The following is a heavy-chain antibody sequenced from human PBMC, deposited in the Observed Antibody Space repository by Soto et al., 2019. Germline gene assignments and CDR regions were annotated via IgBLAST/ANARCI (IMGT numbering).Heavy chain of an antibody. CDR3: ARDHPHSYGVYYFDY. V-gene: IGHV4-59*01. D-gene: IGHD5-18*01. J-gene: IGHJ4*02. CDR2: VYSSGST. Sequence: PSETLSLTCTFSGFSISNYYWSWIRQPPGKGLEWIGYVYSSGSTHYNPSLQSRVTISADTSKNQVSLKVNSVTAADTAVYYCARDHPHSYGVYYFDYWGQGTPVTVSS. CDR1: GFSISNYY.